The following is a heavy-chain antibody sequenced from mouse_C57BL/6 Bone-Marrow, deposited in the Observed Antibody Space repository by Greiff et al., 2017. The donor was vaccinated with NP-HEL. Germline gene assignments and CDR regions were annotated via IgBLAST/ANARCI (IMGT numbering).Heavy chain of an antibody. Sequence: EVQVVESEGGLVQPGSSMKLSCTASGFTFSDYYMAWVRQVPEKGLEWVANINYDGSSTYYLDSLKSRFIISRDNAKNILYLQMSSLKSEDSATYYCAREELTGPFAYWGQGTLVTVSA. J-gene: IGHJ3*01. V-gene: IGHV5-16*01. CDR3: AREELTGPFAY. CDR2: INYDGSST. D-gene: IGHD4-1*01. CDR1: GFTFSDYY.